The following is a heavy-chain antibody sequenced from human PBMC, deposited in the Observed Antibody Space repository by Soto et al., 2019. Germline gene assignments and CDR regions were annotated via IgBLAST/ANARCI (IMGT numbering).Heavy chain of an antibody. CDR3: ARVRAAGTHFVGFDP. CDR2: ISYDGSNK. Sequence: QVQLVESGGGVVQPGRSLRLSCAASGFTFSSYAMHWVRQAPGKGLEWVAVISYDGSNKYYADSVKGRFTISRDNSKNTLYLQMNSLRAEDTAVYYCARVRAAGTHFVGFDPWGQGTLVTVSS. D-gene: IGHD6-13*01. CDR1: GFTFSSYA. V-gene: IGHV3-30-3*01. J-gene: IGHJ5*02.